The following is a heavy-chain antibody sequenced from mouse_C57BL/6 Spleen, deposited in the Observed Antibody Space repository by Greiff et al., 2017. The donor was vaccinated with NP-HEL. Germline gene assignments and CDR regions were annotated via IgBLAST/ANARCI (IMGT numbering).Heavy chain of an antibody. D-gene: IGHD2-1*01. CDR3: ARSGIYGNYVVY. J-gene: IGHJ3*01. CDR2: TDPNSGGT. V-gene: IGHV1-72*01. Sequence: QVQLQQSGAELVKPGASVKLSCKASGYTFTSYWMHWVKQRPGRGLEWIGRTDPNSGGTKYNEKFKSKATLTVDKPSSTAYMQLSSLTSEDSAVYYCARSGIYGNYVVYWGQGTLVTVSA. CDR1: GYTFTSYW.